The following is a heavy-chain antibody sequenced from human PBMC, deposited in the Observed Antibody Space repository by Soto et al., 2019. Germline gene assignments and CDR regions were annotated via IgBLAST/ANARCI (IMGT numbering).Heavy chain of an antibody. Sequence: SETLSLTCAVYGGSFSGYYWSWIRQPPGKGLEWIGEINHSGSTNYNPSLKSRVTISVDTSKNQFSLKLSSVTAADTAVYYCGRSTLEGISSRFYWFDPWGQGTLVTVSS. J-gene: IGHJ5*02. V-gene: IGHV4-34*01. CDR1: GGSFSGYY. CDR2: INHSGST. CDR3: GRSTLEGISSRFYWFDP. D-gene: IGHD6-6*01.